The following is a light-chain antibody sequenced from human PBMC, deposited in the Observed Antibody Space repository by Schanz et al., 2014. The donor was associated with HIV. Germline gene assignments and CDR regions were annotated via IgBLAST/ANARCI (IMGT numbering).Light chain of an antibody. CDR3: QHYSGFSGT. J-gene: IGKJ1*01. V-gene: IGKV3-11*01. CDR1: QTVSKN. CDR2: DAS. Sequence: EIVLTQSPGTLSLSPGERATLSCRASQTVSKNLAWYQQKPGLAPRLLIYDASNRATGIPARFSGSGSGTDFTLTISSLQPDDFATYYCQHYSGFSGTFGLGTKVEL.